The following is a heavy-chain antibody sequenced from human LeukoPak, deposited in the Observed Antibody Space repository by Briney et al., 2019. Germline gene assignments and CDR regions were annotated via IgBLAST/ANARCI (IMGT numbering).Heavy chain of an antibody. D-gene: IGHD3-10*01. CDR1: GGSISSYY. J-gene: IGHJ4*02. CDR3: ARIYGSGSYDLDY. Sequence: PSETLSLTCTVSGGSISSYYWSWIRQPPGKGLEWIGYIYYSGSTNYNPSLKSRVTISVDTPKNQFSLKLSSVTAADTAVYYCARIYGSGSYDLDYWGQGTLVTVSS. CDR2: IYYSGST. V-gene: IGHV4-59*12.